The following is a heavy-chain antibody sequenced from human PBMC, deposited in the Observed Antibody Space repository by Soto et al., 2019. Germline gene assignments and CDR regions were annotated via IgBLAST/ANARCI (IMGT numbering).Heavy chain of an antibody. V-gene: IGHV3-33*01. Sequence: GGSLRLSCAASGFTFSSYGMHWVRQAPGKGLEWVAVIWYDGSNKYYADSVKGRFTISRDNSKNTLYLQMNSLRAEDTAVYYCARGEDIVATIEPFDYWGQGTLVTVSS. CDR1: GFTFSSYG. J-gene: IGHJ4*02. D-gene: IGHD5-12*01. CDR2: IWYDGSNK. CDR3: ARGEDIVATIEPFDY.